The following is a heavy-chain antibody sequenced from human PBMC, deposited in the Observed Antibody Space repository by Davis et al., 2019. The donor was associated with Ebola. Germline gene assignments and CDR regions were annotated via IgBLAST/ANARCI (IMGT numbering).Heavy chain of an antibody. V-gene: IGHV1-8*01. J-gene: IGHJ3*02. Sequence: ASVKVSCKASGYTFTSYDINWVRQATGQGLEWMGWMNPNSGNTGYAQKFQGRVTMTRDTSTSTVYMELSSLRSEDTAVYYCARAGSQEAGDAFDIWGQGTMVTVSS. CDR2: MNPNSGNT. D-gene: IGHD1-26*01. CDR1: GYTFTSYD. CDR3: ARAGSQEAGDAFDI.